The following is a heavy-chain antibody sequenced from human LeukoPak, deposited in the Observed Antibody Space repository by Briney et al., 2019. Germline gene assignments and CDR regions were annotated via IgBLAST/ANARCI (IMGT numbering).Heavy chain of an antibody. CDR1: GYTFTSYA. D-gene: IGHD2-2*01. V-gene: IGHV1-3*01. J-gene: IGHJ4*02. Sequence: ASVKVSCKAPGYTFTSYALHWVRQAPGQRLEWMGWINAGNGNTKYSQKFQGRVTITRDTSASTAYMELSSLRSEDTAIYYCARVKPCTTNTCYAGFDYWGQGTLVTVSS. CDR3: ARVKPCTTNTCYAGFDY. CDR2: INAGNGNT.